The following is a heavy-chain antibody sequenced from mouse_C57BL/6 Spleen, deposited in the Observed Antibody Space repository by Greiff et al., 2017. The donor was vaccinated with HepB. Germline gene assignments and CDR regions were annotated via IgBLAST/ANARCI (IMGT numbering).Heavy chain of an antibody. D-gene: IGHD2-1*01. CDR3: ARAVYYGNYPYYFDY. CDR1: GYTFTSYW. V-gene: IGHV1-50*01. Sequence: VKLQQPGAELVKPGASVKLSCKASGYTFTSYWMQWVKQRPGQGLEWIGEIDPSDSYTNYNQKFKGKATLTVDTSSSTAYMQLSSLTSEDSAVYYCARAVYYGNYPYYFDYWGQGTTLTVSS. CDR2: IDPSDSYT. J-gene: IGHJ2*01.